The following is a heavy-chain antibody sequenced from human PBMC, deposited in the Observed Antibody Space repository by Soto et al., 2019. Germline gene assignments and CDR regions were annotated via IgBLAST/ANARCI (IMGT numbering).Heavy chain of an antibody. J-gene: IGHJ3*02. V-gene: IGHV4-4*07. D-gene: IGHD3-22*01. CDR2: LYTTGGT. Sequence: SETPVPTCTVSGGSVSSHYWSWIRQAAGKGLEWIGRLYTTGGTNYNPSLRSRVTMSLGTSRNQFSLTLTSVTAADSAMYYCARVGSGYDSSGFYLYDAFDIWGKVTMVTVAS. CDR1: GGSVSSHY. CDR3: ARVGSGYDSSGFYLYDAFDI.